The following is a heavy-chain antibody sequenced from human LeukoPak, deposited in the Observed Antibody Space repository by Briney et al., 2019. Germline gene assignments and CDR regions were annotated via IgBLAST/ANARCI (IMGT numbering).Heavy chain of an antibody. J-gene: IGHJ4*02. V-gene: IGHV3-23*01. CDR1: GFTLSNSA. D-gene: IGHD2-2*01. CDR3: AKDADYCSSTSCSIILPWPKYYFDY. CDR2: ISGSGGST. Sequence: GGSLRLSCAASGFTLSNSAMSWVRQAPGKGLEWVSAISGSGGSTYYADSVKGRFTISRDNSKNTLYLQMNSLRAEDTAVYYCAKDADYCSSTSCSIILPWPKYYFDYWGQGTLVTVSS.